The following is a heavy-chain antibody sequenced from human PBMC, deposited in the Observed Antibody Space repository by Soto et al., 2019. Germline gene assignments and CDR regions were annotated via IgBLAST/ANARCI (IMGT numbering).Heavy chain of an antibody. CDR1: GGSFSGYY. CDR3: ARGAGIASAERFDP. J-gene: IGHJ5*02. Sequence: QVQLQQWGAGLLKPSETLSLTCAVYGGSFSGYYWSWIRQPPGKGLEWIGEINHSGSTNYNPSLKSRVTISVDTSKNQFSLKLSSVTAADTAVYYCARGAGIASAERFDPWGQGTLVTVSS. D-gene: IGHD6-13*01. CDR2: INHSGST. V-gene: IGHV4-34*01.